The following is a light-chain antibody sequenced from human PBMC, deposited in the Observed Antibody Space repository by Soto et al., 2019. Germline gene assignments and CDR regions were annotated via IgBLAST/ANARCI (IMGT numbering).Light chain of an antibody. V-gene: IGLV1-40*01. Sequence: QSVLTQPPSVSGAPGQRVTISCTGSSSNIGAGYNVHWYQHLPGTAPKLLIYVNSNRPSWVPDRFSGSKSGTSASLAITGLQAEDEADYYCQSYDSSLSVVFGGGTKLTVL. CDR2: VNS. CDR3: QSYDSSLSVV. J-gene: IGLJ2*01. CDR1: SSNIGAGYN.